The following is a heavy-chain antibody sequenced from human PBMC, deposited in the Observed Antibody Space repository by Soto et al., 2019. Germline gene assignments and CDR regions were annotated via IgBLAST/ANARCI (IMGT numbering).Heavy chain of an antibody. J-gene: IGHJ4*02. CDR2: ISANNGNT. CDR3: ARAPPLTTEPNFHY. Sequence: ASVKVSCKASGHTFTISCIGWVRQAPRQVPECIRWISANNGNTNYSQKLQGRLTLTTDTSTRTLYIELRSQTSDATVAYYCARAPPLTTEPNFHYSAQEALGTVSS. D-gene: IGHD3-22*01. CDR1: GHTFTISC. V-gene: IGHV1-18*01.